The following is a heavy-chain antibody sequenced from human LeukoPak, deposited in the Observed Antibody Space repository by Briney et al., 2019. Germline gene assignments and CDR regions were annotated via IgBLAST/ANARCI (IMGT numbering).Heavy chain of an antibody. V-gene: IGHV3-7*01. D-gene: IGHD7-27*01. J-gene: IGHJ4*02. CDR1: GVAFSPHW. CDR3: TTGEMDH. Sequence: GGSLRLSCAGSGVAFSPHWMIWVRQAPGKGLEWVAIINQDGTQKYYVDSVGGRFTISRDNARNSVYLQMTSLGAEDTAVYYCTTGEMDHWGQGTQVTVSS. CDR2: INQDGTQK.